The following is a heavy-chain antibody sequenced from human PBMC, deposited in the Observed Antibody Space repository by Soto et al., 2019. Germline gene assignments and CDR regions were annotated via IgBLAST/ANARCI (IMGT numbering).Heavy chain of an antibody. Sequence: SETLSLTCAVSGGPISSSNWWSWVRQPPGKGLEWIGEIYHSGSTNYNPSLKSRVTILVDKSKNQFSLKLSSVTAADTAVYYCARRGYYAISAFDIWGQGTMVTVSS. CDR1: GGPISSSNW. CDR2: IYHSGST. CDR3: ARRGYYAISAFDI. J-gene: IGHJ3*02. V-gene: IGHV4-4*02. D-gene: IGHD2-8*01.